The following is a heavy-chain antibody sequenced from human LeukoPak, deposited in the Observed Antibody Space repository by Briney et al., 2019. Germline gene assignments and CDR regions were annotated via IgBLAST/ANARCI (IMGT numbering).Heavy chain of an antibody. J-gene: IGHJ3*02. Sequence: GGSLRLSCAASGFTFGSYGMHWVRQAPGKGQEWVAFISFDRSHEYYGDSMKGRFTISRDNAKNTLFLQMNSLRAEDTAVYYCARSSAGAFDIWGQGTMVTVSS. D-gene: IGHD3-16*01. V-gene: IGHV3-33*03. CDR3: ARSSAGAFDI. CDR1: GFTFGSYG. CDR2: ISFDRSHE.